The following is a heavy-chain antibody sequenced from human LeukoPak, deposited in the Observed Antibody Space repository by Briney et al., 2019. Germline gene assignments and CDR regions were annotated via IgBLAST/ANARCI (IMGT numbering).Heavy chain of an antibody. Sequence: GRSLRLSCAASGFTFSSYGMHWVRQAPGKGLEWVAVISYDGSNKYYADSVKGRFTISRDNSKNTLYLQMNSLRAEDTAVYYCARDYGDYSQGDLYYYYYMDVWGKGTTVTVSS. V-gene: IGHV3-30*03. D-gene: IGHD4-17*01. CDR2: ISYDGSNK. J-gene: IGHJ6*03. CDR3: ARDYGDYSQGDLYYYYYMDV. CDR1: GFTFSSYG.